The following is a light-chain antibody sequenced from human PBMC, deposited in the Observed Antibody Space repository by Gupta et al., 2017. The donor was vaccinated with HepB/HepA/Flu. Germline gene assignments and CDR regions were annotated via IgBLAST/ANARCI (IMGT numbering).Light chain of an antibody. CDR3: SSFTSSSTVV. V-gene: IGLV2-14*03. CDR1: SSDIGGYNY. Sequence: QSALTQPASASGSPGPSLTISCTGTSSDIGGYNYVSWYQQHPGKAPKLMIYDVSNRPSGVSVRFSGSKSGNTASLTISGLQAEDEADYYCSSFTSSSTVVFGGGTKLTVL. CDR2: DVS. J-gene: IGLJ3*02.